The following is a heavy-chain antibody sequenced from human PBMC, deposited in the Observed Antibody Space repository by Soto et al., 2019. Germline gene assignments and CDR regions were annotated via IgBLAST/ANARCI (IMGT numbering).Heavy chain of an antibody. CDR2: IYYSGST. V-gene: IGHV4-39*01. CDR1: GGSISSSSYY. D-gene: IGHD3-3*01. J-gene: IGHJ4*02. CDR3: ASLRWIFGVVMYDFDY. Sequence: QLQLQESGPGLVKPSETLSLTCTVSGGSISSSSYYWGWIRQPPGKGLEWIGSIYYSGSTYYNPSLKSRVTISVDTSKNQFSLKLSSVTAADTAVYYCASLRWIFGVVMYDFDYWGLATLVTVSS.